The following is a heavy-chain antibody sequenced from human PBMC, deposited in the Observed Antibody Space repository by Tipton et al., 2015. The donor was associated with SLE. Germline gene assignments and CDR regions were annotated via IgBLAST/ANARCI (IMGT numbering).Heavy chain of an antibody. CDR1: GYSISTDHH. J-gene: IGHJ4*02. V-gene: IGHV4-38-2*02. Sequence: TLSLTCTVSGYSISTDHHWGWIRQSPGKGLEWIGTIYHSGTTYYNPSLESRVTIGVDTSKNQFSLKLNSVTAADTGIYYCARSSGYCSGNSCSTALDHWGLGTLVTVSS. CDR3: ARSSGYCSGNSCSTALDH. D-gene: IGHD2-8*02. CDR2: IYHSGTT.